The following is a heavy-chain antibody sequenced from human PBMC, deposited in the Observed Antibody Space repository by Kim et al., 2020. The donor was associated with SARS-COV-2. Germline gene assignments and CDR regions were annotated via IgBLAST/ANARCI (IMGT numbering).Heavy chain of an antibody. D-gene: IGHD6-13*01. CDR1: GGSISSSSYY. CDR3: ASPIAAAGTYAFDI. CDR2: IYYSGST. J-gene: IGHJ3*02. V-gene: IGHV4-39*07. Sequence: SETLSLTCTVSGGSISSSSYYWGWIRQPPGKGLEWIGSIYYSGSTYYNPSLKSRVTISVDTCKNQFSLKLSSGTAADTAVYYCASPIAAAGTYAFDIWGQGAMGTVSS.